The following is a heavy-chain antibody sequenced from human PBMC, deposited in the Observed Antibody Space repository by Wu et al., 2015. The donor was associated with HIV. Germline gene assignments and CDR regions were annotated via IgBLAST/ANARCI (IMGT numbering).Heavy chain of an antibody. CDR3: ARDFVDIVVVPPLYKGGPYNWFDP. J-gene: IGHJ5*02. CDR2: INPNSGGT. V-gene: IGHV1-2*02. D-gene: IGHD2-2*01. CDR1: GYTFTGYY. Sequence: QVQLVQSGAEVKKPGASVKVSCKASGYTFTGYYMHWVRQAPGQGLEWMGWINPNSGGTNYAQKFQGRVTMTRDTSISTAYMELSRLRSDDTAVYYCARDFVDIVVVPPLYKGGPYNWFDPWGQGTLVTVSS.